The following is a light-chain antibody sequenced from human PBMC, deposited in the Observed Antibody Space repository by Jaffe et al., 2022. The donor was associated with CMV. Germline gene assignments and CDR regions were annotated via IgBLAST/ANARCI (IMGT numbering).Light chain of an antibody. J-gene: IGKJ2*01. V-gene: IGKV3-20*01. CDR3: QQYGTSPQT. CDR2: GAS. Sequence: EIVLTQSPDTLYLSPGERATLSCRASQSVISSFLAWYQQKPGQAPRLLIYGASSRASVIPDRFSGSGSGTDFTLTISRLEPEDFAIYYCQQYGTSPQTFGQGTKLQVK. CDR1: QSVISSF.